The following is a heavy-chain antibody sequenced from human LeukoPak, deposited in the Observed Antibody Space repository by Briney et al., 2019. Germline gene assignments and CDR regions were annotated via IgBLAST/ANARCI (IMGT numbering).Heavy chain of an antibody. Sequence: SQTLSLTCAISGDSVSSKSAAWNWIRQSPSRGLEWLGRTYYRSKWYNDYATSVKGRITISRDTSKNQFSLQMNAVIPEDTAVCYCARGSRSVAVALLDFWGQGTLVTVSS. CDR2: TYYRSKWYN. CDR1: GDSVSSKSAA. J-gene: IGHJ4*02. V-gene: IGHV6-1*01. D-gene: IGHD6-19*01. CDR3: ARGSRSVAVALLDF.